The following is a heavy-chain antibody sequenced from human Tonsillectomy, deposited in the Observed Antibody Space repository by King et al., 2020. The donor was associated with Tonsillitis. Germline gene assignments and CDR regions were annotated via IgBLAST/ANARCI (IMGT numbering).Heavy chain of an antibody. Sequence: EVQLVESGGGLVKPGGSLRLSCAASGFTFSSYSLHWVRQAPGKGLEWVSSITSSSNYIYYADSMEGRCTISRDNANNSLYLQMNSLRAEDTAMYYCERVWVVRGVGAYDICGRGTMVTVSS. V-gene: IGHV3-21*01. D-gene: IGHD3-10*01. CDR1: GFTFSSYS. J-gene: IGHJ3*02. CDR2: ITSSSNYI. CDR3: ERVWVVRGVGAYDI.